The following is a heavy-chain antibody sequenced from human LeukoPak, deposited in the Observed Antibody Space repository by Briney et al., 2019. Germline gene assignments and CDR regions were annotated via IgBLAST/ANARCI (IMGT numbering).Heavy chain of an antibody. CDR1: GFTFSNAW. V-gene: IGHV3-15*01. CDR3: TTEKYDFWSGYYPGY. D-gene: IGHD3-3*01. Sequence: GGSLRLSCAASGFTFSNAWMSWVRQAPGKGLEWVGRIKSKTDGGTTDYAAPVKGRFTISRDDSKNTLYLQMNSLKTEDTAVYYCTTEKYDFWSGYYPGYWGQGTLVTVSS. CDR2: IKSKTDGGTT. J-gene: IGHJ4*02.